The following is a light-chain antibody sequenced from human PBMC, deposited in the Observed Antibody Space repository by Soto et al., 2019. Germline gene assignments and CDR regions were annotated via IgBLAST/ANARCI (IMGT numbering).Light chain of an antibody. J-gene: IGKJ1*01. CDR1: QSVISNY. CDR3: QQYGSSYPWT. V-gene: IGKV3-20*01. CDR2: GAS. Sequence: EVVLTQSPGTLSLSPGERATLSCRAIQSVISNYLAWYQQKPGQAPRLLIYGASSRATGIPDRFSGSGSGTDFTLTIRRLEPEDFAVYYCQQYGSSYPWTFGQGTKVAIK.